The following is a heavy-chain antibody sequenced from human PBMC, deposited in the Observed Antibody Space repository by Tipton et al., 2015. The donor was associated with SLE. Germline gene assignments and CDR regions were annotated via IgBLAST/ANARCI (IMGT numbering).Heavy chain of an antibody. Sequence: TLSLTCTVSGFSISSSSYTWGWIRQPPGKGLEWIGYIYYSGSTNYNPSLKSRVTISVDTSKNQFSLKLSSVAAADTAIYYCAREFYGSGSPFDYWGPGTLVTVFS. CDR3: AREFYGSGSPFDY. V-gene: IGHV4-61*01. CDR2: IYYSGST. D-gene: IGHD3-10*01. J-gene: IGHJ4*02. CDR1: GFSISSSSYT.